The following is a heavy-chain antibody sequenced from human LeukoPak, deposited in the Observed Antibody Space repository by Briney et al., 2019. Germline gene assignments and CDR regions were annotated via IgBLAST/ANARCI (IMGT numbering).Heavy chain of an antibody. CDR2: ISGSGGST. V-gene: IGHV3-23*01. Sequence: GGTLRLSCAASGFTFSSYGMSWVRQAPGKGLEWVSAISGSGGSTYYADSVKGRFTISRDNSKNTLYLQMNSLRAKDTAVYYCAKDPSSSWYAEYFQHWGQGTLVTVSS. D-gene: IGHD6-13*01. CDR1: GFTFSSYG. CDR3: AKDPSSSWYAEYFQH. J-gene: IGHJ1*01.